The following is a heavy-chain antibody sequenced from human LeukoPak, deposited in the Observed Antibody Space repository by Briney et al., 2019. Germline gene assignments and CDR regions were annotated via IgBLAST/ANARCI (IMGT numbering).Heavy chain of an antibody. V-gene: IGHV3-48*01. CDR1: GFTFSSYG. CDR2: LSNTNMI. J-gene: IGHJ4*02. CDR3: ARRGDTPMVGDY. Sequence: GGSLRLSCAASGFTFSSYGMNWVRQAPGKGLEWLSYLSNTNMIHYAESVKGRFTISRDNAKNSLYLQMDGLRAEDTAVYYCARRGDTPMVGDYWGRGTLVTVSS. D-gene: IGHD5-18*01.